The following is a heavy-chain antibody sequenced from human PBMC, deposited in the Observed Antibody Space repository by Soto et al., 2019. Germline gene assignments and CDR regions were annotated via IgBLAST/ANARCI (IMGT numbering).Heavy chain of an antibody. CDR1: GGSISRGGYY. D-gene: IGHD2-8*01. J-gene: IGHJ4*02. CDR2: IHYSGTT. CDR3: ARYNSYAIDY. Sequence: SETLSLTCTVSGGSISRGGYYWRWIRQPPGKGLEWIANIHYSGTTNYNPSLASRVTLSVDTSKNQFSLKMTSVTAADRAVYFCARYNSYAIDYWGRGTLVTVSS. V-gene: IGHV4-61*08.